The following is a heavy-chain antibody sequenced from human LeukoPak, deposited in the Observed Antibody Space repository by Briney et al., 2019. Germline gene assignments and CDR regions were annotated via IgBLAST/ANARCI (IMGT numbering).Heavy chain of an antibody. CDR1: GGSINSGGFY. D-gene: IGHD5-12*01. V-gene: IGHV4-30-2*01. Sequence: SQTLSLTCTVSGGSINSGGFYWSWIRQPPGKGLEWIGYIYQSGSTYYNPSLNSRVTTLADRSKNQFSLKLSSVTAADTAVYYCARRATPGGYFDYWGQGIMVTVSS. J-gene: IGHJ4*02. CDR2: IYQSGST. CDR3: ARRATPGGYFDY.